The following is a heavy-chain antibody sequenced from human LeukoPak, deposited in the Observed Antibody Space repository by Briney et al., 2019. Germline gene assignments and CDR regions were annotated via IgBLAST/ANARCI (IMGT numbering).Heavy chain of an antibody. J-gene: IGHJ4*02. CDR2: INSDGSSA. CDR1: GFTFSSYW. D-gene: IGHD2-21*02. Sequence: PGGSLRLSCAASGFTFSSYWMHWVRQAPGKGLVWVSRINSDGSSASYADSVKGRFTISRDNAKNTLYLQMNSLRAEDTAVHYCARFGDYYSFDYWGQGTLVTVSS. CDR3: ARFGDYYSFDY. V-gene: IGHV3-74*01.